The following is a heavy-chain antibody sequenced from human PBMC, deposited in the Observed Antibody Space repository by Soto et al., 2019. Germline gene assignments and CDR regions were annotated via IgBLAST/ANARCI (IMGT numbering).Heavy chain of an antibody. Sequence: HPGGSLRLSCAASGFPFSSYAMSWVRQAPGKGLEWVSAISGSGGSTYYADSVKGRFTISKDNSKNTLYLQMNSLRAEDTAVYYSADGMESGYGVDYDYWGQGTLVTVSS. D-gene: IGHD5-12*01. V-gene: IGHV3-23*01. J-gene: IGHJ4*02. CDR2: ISGSGGST. CDR3: ADGMESGYGVDYDY. CDR1: GFPFSSYA.